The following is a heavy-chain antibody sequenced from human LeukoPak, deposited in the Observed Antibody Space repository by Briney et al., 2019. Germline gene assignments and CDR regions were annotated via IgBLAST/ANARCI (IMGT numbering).Heavy chain of an antibody. CDR3: ASWYDSSGYISRSYFDY. CDR1: GGTFSSYA. V-gene: IGHV1-69*13. J-gene: IGHJ4*02. CDR2: IIPIFGTA. D-gene: IGHD3-22*01. Sequence: ASVKVSCKASGGTFSSYAISWVRQAPGQGLEWMGGIIPIFGTANYAQKFQGRVTLTADESTSTAYMELSSLRSEDAAVYYCASWYDSSGYISRSYFDYWGQGTLVTVSS.